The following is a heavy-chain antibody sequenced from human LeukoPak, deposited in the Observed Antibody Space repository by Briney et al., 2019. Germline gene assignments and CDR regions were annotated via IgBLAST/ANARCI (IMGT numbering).Heavy chain of an antibody. CDR1: GFTFSSYE. V-gene: IGHV3-48*03. CDR3: AKDRVVRGVISYYYYMDV. Sequence: GGSLRLSCAASGFTFSSYEMNWVRQAPGKGLEWVSYISSSGSTIYYADSVKGRFTISRDNAKNSLYLQMNSLRAEDTAVYYCAKDRVVRGVISYYYYMDVWGKGTTVTISS. J-gene: IGHJ6*03. D-gene: IGHD3-10*01. CDR2: ISSSGSTI.